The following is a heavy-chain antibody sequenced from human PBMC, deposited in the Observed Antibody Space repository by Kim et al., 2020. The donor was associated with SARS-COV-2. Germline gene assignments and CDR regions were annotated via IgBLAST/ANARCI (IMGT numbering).Heavy chain of an antibody. Sequence: ASVKVSCKASGYTFTSYGISWVRQAPGQGLEWMGWISAYNGNTNYAQKLQGRVTMTTDTSTSTAYMELRSLRSDDTAVYYCAREGRFWSGYYIIDYWGQGTLVTVSS. CDR1: GYTFTSYG. J-gene: IGHJ4*02. CDR2: ISAYNGNT. V-gene: IGHV1-18*04. CDR3: AREGRFWSGYYIIDY. D-gene: IGHD3-3*01.